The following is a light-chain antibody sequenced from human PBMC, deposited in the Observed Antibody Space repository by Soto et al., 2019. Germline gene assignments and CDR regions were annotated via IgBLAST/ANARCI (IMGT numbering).Light chain of an antibody. J-gene: IGLJ1*01. CDR2: DDS. V-gene: IGLV3-21*02. CDR3: QVWDSGSEHYV. Sequence: SYELAQPPSVSVAPGQTARITCGGNNIRTKSVHWYQQKPGQAPVLVVCDDSDRPSGIPERFSGSNSGNTATLTISRIEAGDEADYFCQVWDSGSEHYVFGAGTKVTVL. CDR1: NIRTKS.